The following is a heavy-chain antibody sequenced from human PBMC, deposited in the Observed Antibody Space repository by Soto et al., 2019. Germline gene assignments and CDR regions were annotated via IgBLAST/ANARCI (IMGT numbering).Heavy chain of an antibody. V-gene: IGHV3-23*01. J-gene: IGHJ4*02. CDR2: ISGSGGST. Sequence: PGGSLRLSCAASGFTFSSYAMSWVRQAPGKGLEWVSAISGSGGSTYYADSVKGRFTISRDNSKNTLYLQMNSLRAEDTAVYYCAKDGTTMIVVVITYYFDYWGQGTLVTVSS. CDR1: GFTFSSYA. CDR3: AKDGTTMIVVVITYYFDY. D-gene: IGHD3-22*01.